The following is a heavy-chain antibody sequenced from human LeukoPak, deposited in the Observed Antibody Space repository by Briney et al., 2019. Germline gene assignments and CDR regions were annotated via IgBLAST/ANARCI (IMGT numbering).Heavy chain of an antibody. V-gene: IGHV3-30*02. J-gene: IGHJ1*01. CDR2: IRYDGSDK. D-gene: IGHD2-2*02. CDR1: GFTFSSYG. CDR3: AKDINVIPAAIGGFQH. Sequence: PGGSLRLSCAASGFTFSSYGMHWVRQAPGKGLEWVAFIRYDGSDKYYADSVKGRLTISRDNSKNTLYLQMNSLRAEDTAVYYCAKDINVIPAAIGGFQHWGQGTLVTVSS.